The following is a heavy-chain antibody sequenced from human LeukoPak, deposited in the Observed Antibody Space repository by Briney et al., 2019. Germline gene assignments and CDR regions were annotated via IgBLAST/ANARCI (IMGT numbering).Heavy chain of an antibody. D-gene: IGHD2-21*01. CDR2: IYSSGTT. CDR3: ARVLLYWYFDL. V-gene: IGHV4-4*07. J-gene: IGHJ2*01. CDR1: GGSISGLY. Sequence: PSETLSLTCTVSGGSISGLYWTWIRQPAGKGLEWIGRIYSSGTTNYSPSLKSRVTMSVDTSKNQFSLKLSSVTAADTAVYYCARVLLYWYFDLWGRGTLVTVSS.